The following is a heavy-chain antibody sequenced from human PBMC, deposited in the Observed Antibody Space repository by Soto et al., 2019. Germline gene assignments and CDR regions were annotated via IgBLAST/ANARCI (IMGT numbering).Heavy chain of an antibody. V-gene: IGHV3-66*01. D-gene: IGHD4-17*01. CDR3: ARDKTDYGDYVDVY. CDR1: GFTVSSNY. Sequence: PGGSLRLSCAASGFTVSSNYMSWVRQAPGKGLEWVSVIYSGGSTYYADSVKGRFTISRDNSKNTLYLQMNSLRAEDTAVYYCARDKTDYGDYVDVYWGKGTLVTVSS. J-gene: IGHJ4*02. CDR2: IYSGGST.